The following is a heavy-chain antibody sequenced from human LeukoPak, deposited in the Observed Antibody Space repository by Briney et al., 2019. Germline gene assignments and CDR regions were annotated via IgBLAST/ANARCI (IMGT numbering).Heavy chain of an antibody. J-gene: IGHJ4*02. D-gene: IGHD3-3*01. CDR1: GFTFSSYG. CDR2: IWYDGSNK. V-gene: IGHV3-33*01. CDR3: ARDPRYNYDFWSGFAHPQPHLNFDY. Sequence: QPGRSLRLSCAASGFTFSSYGMHWVRQAPGKGLEWVAVIWYDGSNKYYADSVKGRFTISRDNSKNTLYLQMNSLRAEDTAVYYCARDPRYNYDFWSGFAHPQPHLNFDYWGQGTLVTVSS.